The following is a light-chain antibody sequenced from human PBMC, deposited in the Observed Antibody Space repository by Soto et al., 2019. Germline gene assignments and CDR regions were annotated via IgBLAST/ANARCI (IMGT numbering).Light chain of an antibody. Sequence: QSVLTQPASVSGSPGQSITISCTGTSSDVGSYNLVSWYQQHPGKAPKLMIYEGSKRPSGVSNHFSGSKSGNTASLTISGLQAEDEADYYCCSYAGSTLGTGTKVTVL. V-gene: IGLV2-23*01. J-gene: IGLJ1*01. CDR1: SSDVGSYNL. CDR2: EGS. CDR3: CSYAGST.